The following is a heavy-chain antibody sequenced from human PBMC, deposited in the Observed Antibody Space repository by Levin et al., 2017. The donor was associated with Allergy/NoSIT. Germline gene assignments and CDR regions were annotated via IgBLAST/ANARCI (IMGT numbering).Heavy chain of an antibody. V-gene: IGHV4-59*12. CDR3: ARGPYCSGGSCYPEYYFDY. CDR1: GGSISSYY. D-gene: IGHD2-15*01. CDR2: IYYSGST. J-gene: IGHJ4*02. Sequence: SETLSLTCTVSGGSISSYYWSWIRQPPGKGLEWIGYIYYSGSTNYNPSLKSRVTISVDTSKNQLSLKLSSVTAADSSVYYCARGPYCSGGSCYPEYYFDYWGQGALVTVSS.